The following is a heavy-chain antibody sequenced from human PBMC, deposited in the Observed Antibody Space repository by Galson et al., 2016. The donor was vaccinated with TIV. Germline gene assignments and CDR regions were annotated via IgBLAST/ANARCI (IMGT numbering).Heavy chain of an antibody. J-gene: IGHJ6*03. D-gene: IGHD2-15*01. Sequence: SVKVSCKASRNTFSSYDINWVRQATGQGLEWMGWMNPDSGNTGYAQNFQGRVTMTRNTSISTAYMELSSLRSEDTAVYYCARGHSGGGYCYYYYLDVWGTGTTVTVSS. CDR2: MNPDSGNT. CDR1: RNTFSSYD. CDR3: ARGHSGGGYCYYYYLDV. V-gene: IGHV1-8*02.